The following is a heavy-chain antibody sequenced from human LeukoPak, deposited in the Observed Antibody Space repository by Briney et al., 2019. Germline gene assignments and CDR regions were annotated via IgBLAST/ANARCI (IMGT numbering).Heavy chain of an antibody. CDR2: IDPSDSYT. CDR1: GYSFSTYW. V-gene: IGHV5-10-1*01. CDR3: ARHRPGYRNGYASFDY. Sequence: ESLRISCKGSGYSFSTYWISWVRQMPGKGLEWMGRIDPSDSYTNYSPSFQGHVTISPDKSISTAYLQWSSLKASDTAMYYCARHRPGYRNGYASFDYWGQGTLVTVSS. J-gene: IGHJ4*02. D-gene: IGHD5-12*01.